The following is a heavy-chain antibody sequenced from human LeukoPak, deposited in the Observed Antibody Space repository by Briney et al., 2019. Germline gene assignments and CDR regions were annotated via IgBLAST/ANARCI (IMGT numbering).Heavy chain of an antibody. CDR3: VKDSPPRYSGSPPAY. Sequence: PGGSLRLSCAASGFTVGSNDMSWVRQAPGKGLEWVSVIYSGGRTFYADSVKGRFTISRDNSKNTLYLQMNSLRADDTAVYYCVKDSPPRYSGSPPAYWGQGTLVTVSS. CDR1: GFTVGSND. CDR2: IYSGGRT. D-gene: IGHD1-26*01. V-gene: IGHV3-53*01. J-gene: IGHJ4*02.